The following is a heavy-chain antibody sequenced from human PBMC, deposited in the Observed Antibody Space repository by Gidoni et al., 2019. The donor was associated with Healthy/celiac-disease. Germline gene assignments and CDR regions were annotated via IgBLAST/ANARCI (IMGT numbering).Heavy chain of an antibody. V-gene: IGHV3-66*01. Sequence: EVQLVESGGGWVQTGGSLRRSCAASGCTDSSKEMSWVRQAPGKGLELVSVIYSGGSTYYADSVKCRFTISRDNSKNTLYLQMNSLRAEDTAVYYCASDPHDYDILTGYYTRGMDVWGQGTTVTVSS. CDR1: GCTDSSKE. D-gene: IGHD3-9*01. CDR3: ASDPHDYDILTGYYTRGMDV. CDR2: IYSGGST. J-gene: IGHJ6*02.